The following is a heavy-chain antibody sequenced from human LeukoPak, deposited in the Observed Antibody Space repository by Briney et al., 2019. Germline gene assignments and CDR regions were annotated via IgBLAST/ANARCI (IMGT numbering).Heavy chain of an antibody. CDR2: IGTADDT. J-gene: IGHJ4*02. Sequence: GGSLRLSCAASGFTFTNYGMHWVRQAIGKGLEWVSGIGTADDTYYPGSVKGRFTISRENAKNSMYLQMNSLRAGDTAVYYCVRLSPYDSSGYYYDYWGQGTLVTVSS. D-gene: IGHD3-22*01. V-gene: IGHV3-13*01. CDR3: VRLSPYDSSGYYYDY. CDR1: GFTFTNYG.